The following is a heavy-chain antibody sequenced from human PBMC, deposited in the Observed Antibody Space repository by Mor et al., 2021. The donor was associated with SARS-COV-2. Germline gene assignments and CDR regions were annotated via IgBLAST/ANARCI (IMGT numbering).Heavy chain of an antibody. D-gene: IGHD4-17*01. CDR2: TSTTSVST. CDR3: ARVINLPKSGDYFDD. J-gene: IGHJ4*02. Sequence: MTWLRQAPGKGLEWVSHTSTTSVSTNYADSVKGRFTISRDNAKNSLYLQMNSLRAEDTAVYYCARVINLPKSGDYFDDWGQ. V-gene: IGHV3-11*06.